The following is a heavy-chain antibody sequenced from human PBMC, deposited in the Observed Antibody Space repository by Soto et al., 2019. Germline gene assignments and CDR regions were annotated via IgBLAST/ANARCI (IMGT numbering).Heavy chain of an antibody. V-gene: IGHV4-39*01. CDR1: GGSISSSSSY. CDR2: IYYSGST. Sequence: SXTLSLTCTVSGGSISSSSSYWGWIRQPPGKGLECIGSIYYSGSTYYNPSLKSRVTISVDTSKNQFSLKLSSVTAADTAVYYCARPSEYSGYDWGQGTLVTVSS. D-gene: IGHD5-12*01. J-gene: IGHJ4*02. CDR3: ARPSEYSGYD.